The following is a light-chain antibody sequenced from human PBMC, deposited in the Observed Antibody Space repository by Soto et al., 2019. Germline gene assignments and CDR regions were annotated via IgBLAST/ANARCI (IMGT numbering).Light chain of an antibody. V-gene: IGLV1-40*01. CDR1: TSNIGAGYE. Sequence: QSVLTQPPSVSGAPGQRVTISCTGSTSNIGAGYEVHWYQQLPGTAPKLLVSGHNIRPSGVPDRFSGFKSGASASLVITGLQAEDEADHYCQSYDNSLSGSGVFGGGTKLTVL. J-gene: IGLJ3*02. CDR2: GHN. CDR3: QSYDNSLSGSGV.